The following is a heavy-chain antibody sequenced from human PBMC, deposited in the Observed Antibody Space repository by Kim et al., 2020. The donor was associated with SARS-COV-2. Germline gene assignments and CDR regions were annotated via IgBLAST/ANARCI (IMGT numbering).Heavy chain of an antibody. CDR2: IYYSGNT. CDR3: ARAIFWSGVEAYYMDV. D-gene: IGHD3-3*01. Sequence: SETLSLTCTVSGGAIRDTNYNWIWMRQHPGKGLEWIGYIYYSGNTYNNPSLKSRVSISVDTSKNQFSLEVTSVTVADTAIYYCARAIFWSGVEAYYMDV. V-gene: IGHV4-31*03. CDR1: GGAIRDTNYN. J-gene: IGHJ6*03.